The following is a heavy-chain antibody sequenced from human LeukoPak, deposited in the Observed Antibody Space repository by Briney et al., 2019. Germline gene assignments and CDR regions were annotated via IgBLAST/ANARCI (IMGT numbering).Heavy chain of an antibody. V-gene: IGHV3-48*01. J-gene: IGHJ4*02. CDR1: GFTFSTYS. D-gene: IGHD3-3*01. Sequence: GGSLRLSCAASGFTFSTYSMNWVRQAPGKGLEWISHITHGSSRVFYADSVEGRFTVSRDDAKNSLYLQMNSLRAEDTAVYYCARDSYDFWSGYWWGIVDYWGQGTLVTVSS. CDR3: ARDSYDFWSGYWWGIVDY. CDR2: ITHGSSRV.